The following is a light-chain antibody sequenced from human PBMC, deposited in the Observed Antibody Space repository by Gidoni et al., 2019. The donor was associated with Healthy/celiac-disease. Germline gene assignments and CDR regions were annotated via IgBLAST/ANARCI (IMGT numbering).Light chain of an antibody. V-gene: IGKV3-20*01. CDR1: QSVSSSY. CDR2: GAS. J-gene: IGKJ1*01. Sequence: EIVLTQSQGTLSLSPGERATLSCRASQSVSSSYLAWYQQKPGQAPRLLIYGASSRATGIPDRFSGSVSGTDFPLPISRLEPEAFAVYYCQPYGSSPGTFGQGTKVEIK. CDR3: QPYGSSPGT.